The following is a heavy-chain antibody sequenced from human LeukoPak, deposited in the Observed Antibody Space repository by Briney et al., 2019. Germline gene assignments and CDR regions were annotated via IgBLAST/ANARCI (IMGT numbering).Heavy chain of an antibody. J-gene: IGHJ3*02. D-gene: IGHD7-27*01. CDR2: ISCDATNE. CDR1: GFSFNHYG. V-gene: IGHV3-30*03. CDR3: ARLTGDFFILGAFDI. Sequence: GRSLRLSCAASGFSFNHYGIHWVRQAPGKGLEWVAVISCDATNEYFADSVKGRFTISRDNSKNTVYLQMSSLRVEDTAVYYCARLTGDFFILGAFDIWGQGTMVTVSS.